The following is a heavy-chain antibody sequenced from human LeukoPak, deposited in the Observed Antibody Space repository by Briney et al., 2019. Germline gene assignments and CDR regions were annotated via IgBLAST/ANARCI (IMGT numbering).Heavy chain of an antibody. D-gene: IGHD2-21*02. J-gene: IGHJ3*02. CDR1: GGSFSGYY. V-gene: IGHV4-34*01. CDR3: ARVGCGGDCPLGGAFDI. CDR2: INHSGST. Sequence: SETLSLTCAVYGGSFSGYYWSWIRQPPGKGLEWIGEINHSGSTNYNPSLKSRVTISVDTSKNQFSLKLSSVTAADTAVYYCARVGCGGDCPLGGAFDIWGQGTMVTVSS.